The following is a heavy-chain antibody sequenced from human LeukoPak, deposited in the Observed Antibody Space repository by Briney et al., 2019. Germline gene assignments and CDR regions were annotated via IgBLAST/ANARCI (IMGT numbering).Heavy chain of an antibody. Sequence: PGGSLRLSCAASGFTFSSYGMHWVRQAPGKGLEWVAFIRYDGSNKYYADSVKGRFTISRDNSKNTLYLQMNSLRAEDTAVYYCAKDYAIAAADRRDAFDIWGQGTMVTVSS. D-gene: IGHD6-13*01. V-gene: IGHV3-30*02. CDR2: IRYDGSNK. CDR3: AKDYAIAAADRRDAFDI. CDR1: GFTFSSYG. J-gene: IGHJ3*02.